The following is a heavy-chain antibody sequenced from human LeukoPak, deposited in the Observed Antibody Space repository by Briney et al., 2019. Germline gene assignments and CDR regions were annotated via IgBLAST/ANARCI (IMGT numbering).Heavy chain of an antibody. CDR3: AKGRSGSYYWFDT. D-gene: IGHD1-26*01. V-gene: IGHV3-23*01. Sequence: PGGSLRLSCAASRFTFSSYGMNWVRQAPGKGLEWVSAISGSGGSTYYADSVKGRFTISRDNSKNTLYLQMNSLRAEDTAVYYCAKGRSGSYYWFDTWGQGTLVTVSS. CDR2: ISGSGGST. J-gene: IGHJ5*02. CDR1: RFTFSSYG.